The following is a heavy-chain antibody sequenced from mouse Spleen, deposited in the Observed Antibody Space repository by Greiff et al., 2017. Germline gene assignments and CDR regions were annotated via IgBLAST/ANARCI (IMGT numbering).Heavy chain of an antibody. D-gene: IGHD1-1*01. J-gene: IGHJ4*01. V-gene: IGHV1-82*01. CDR2: IYPGDGDT. Sequence: QVQLQQSGPELVKPGASVKISCKASGYAFSSSWMNWVKQRPGKGLEWIGRIYPGDGDTNYNGKFKGKATLTADKSSSTAYMQLSSLTSEDSAVYFCARPLTTGDAMDYWGQGTSVTVSS. CDR1: GYAFSSSW. CDR3: ARPLTTGDAMDY.